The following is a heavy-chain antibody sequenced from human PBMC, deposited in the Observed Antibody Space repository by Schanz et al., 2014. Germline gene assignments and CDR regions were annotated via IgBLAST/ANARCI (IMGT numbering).Heavy chain of an antibody. CDR1: GGIFYNHA. J-gene: IGHJ5*02. V-gene: IGHV1-69*04. Sequence: VQLVQSGAEVKKPGSSVRVSCKDSGGIFYNHAVSWVRQAPGQGLEWMGRFIPLLGVADYAQKFQGKLTIAADKSTATSYMELTSLRSGDTAVYYCARGLGTMLRGAVHNWFDPWGQGTLVTVSS. D-gene: IGHD3-10*01. CDR2: FIPLLGVA. CDR3: ARGLGTMLRGAVHNWFDP.